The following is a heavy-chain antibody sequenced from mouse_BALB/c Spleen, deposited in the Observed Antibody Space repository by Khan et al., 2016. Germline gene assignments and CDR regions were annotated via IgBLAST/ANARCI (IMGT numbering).Heavy chain of an antibody. CDR3: ARHGGTTMDY. J-gene: IGHJ4*01. D-gene: IGHD1-1*01. V-gene: IGHV2-6-2*01. Sequence: QIQLVQSGPDLVAPSQSLSITCTVSGFSLISYGVHWVRQPPGKGLEWLVVIWSDGSTTYNSALKSRLSISKDNSKSQVFLKMNSLQTDDTAMYYCARHGGTTMDYWGQGTSVTVSS. CDR1: GFSLISYG. CDR2: IWSDGST.